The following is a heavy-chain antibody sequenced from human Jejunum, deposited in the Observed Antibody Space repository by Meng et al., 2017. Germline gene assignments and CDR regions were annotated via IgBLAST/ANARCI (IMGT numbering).Heavy chain of an antibody. J-gene: IGHJ4*02. CDR2: FAANNST. Sequence: GQLVGSGGGLVQLGGCLRLSCAASGFTFSISSMSWVRPAPGKGLEWVSTFAANNSTYYAESVKGRFTISRDNSKNTLSLQMNSLRAEDTAVYYCAKLTSFWGQGTLVTVSS. V-gene: IGHV3-23*04. CDR3: AKLTSF. D-gene: IGHD3-16*01. CDR1: GFTFSISS.